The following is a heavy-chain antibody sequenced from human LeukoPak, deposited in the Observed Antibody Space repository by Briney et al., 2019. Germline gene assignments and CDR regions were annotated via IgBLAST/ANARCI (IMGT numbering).Heavy chain of an antibody. CDR3: ARDGETGTAVAGGFDY. D-gene: IGHD6-19*01. CDR2: ISGSGGST. Sequence: GGSLRLSCAASGFTFSTYAMNWVRQAPGKGLEWVSAISGSGGSTYYADSVKGRLTISRDNAKNSLYLQMNSLRAEDTAVYYCARDGETGTAVAGGFDYWGQGTLVTVSS. J-gene: IGHJ4*02. V-gene: IGHV3-23*01. CDR1: GFTFSTYA.